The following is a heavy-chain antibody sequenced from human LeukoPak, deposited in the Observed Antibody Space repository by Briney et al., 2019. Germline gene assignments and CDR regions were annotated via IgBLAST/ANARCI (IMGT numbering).Heavy chain of an antibody. CDR3: AREREGYCSRTSCYLDYYYYYMDV. J-gene: IGHJ6*03. D-gene: IGHD2-2*01. CDR1: GFTFSRYW. Sequence: GGSLRLSCAASGFTFSRYWMTWVRQAPGKGLEWVANIKQDGSEKYYVDSVKGRFTISRDNAKNSLYLQMNSLRAEDTAVYYCAREREGYCSRTSCYLDYYYYYMDVWGKGTTVTIPS. CDR2: IKQDGSEK. V-gene: IGHV3-7*01.